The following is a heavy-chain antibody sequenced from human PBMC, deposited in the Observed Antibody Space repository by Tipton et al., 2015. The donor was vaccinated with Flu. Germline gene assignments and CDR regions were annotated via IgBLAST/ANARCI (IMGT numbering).Heavy chain of an antibody. CDR3: ARMTTWSSYYYYYYMDV. CDR2: IYYSGST. CDR1: GGSISSYY. D-gene: IGHD4-11*01. Sequence: TLSLTCTVSGGSISSYYWSWIRQPPGKGLEWIGYIYYSGSTNYNPSLKSRVTISVDTSKNQFSLKLSSVTAADTAVYYCARMTTWSSYYYYYYMDVWGKGTTVTVSS. J-gene: IGHJ6*03. V-gene: IGHV4-59*12.